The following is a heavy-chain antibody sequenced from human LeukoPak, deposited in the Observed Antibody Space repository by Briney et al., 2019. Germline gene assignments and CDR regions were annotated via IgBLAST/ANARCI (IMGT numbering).Heavy chain of an antibody. J-gene: IGHJ4*02. CDR3: ARNGGGWSFDY. CDR2: MSYSGNS. Sequence: SETLSLTCPVSGGSISTYYWSWIRQSPGKGLEWIGYMSYSGNSNYSPSLESRVTVSVDTSKSQFSLKLTSVTAADTAVYYCARNGGGWSFDYWGQGTLVTVSS. V-gene: IGHV4-59*08. CDR1: GGSISTYY. D-gene: IGHD6-19*01.